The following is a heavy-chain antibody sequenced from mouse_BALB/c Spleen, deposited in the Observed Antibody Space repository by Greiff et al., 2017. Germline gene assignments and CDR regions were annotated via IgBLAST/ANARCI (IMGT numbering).Heavy chain of an antibody. V-gene: IGHV1-9*01. CDR2: ILPGSGST. CDR3: ARWDPNWYVDV. D-gene: IGHD4-1*01. Sequence: QVQLQQSGAELMKPGASVKISCKATGYTLSSYWIEWVKQRPGHGLEWIGEILPGSGSTNYNEKFKGKATFTADTSSNTAYMQLSSLTSEDSAVYYCARWDPNWYVDVWGAGTTVTVSS. CDR1: GYTLSSYW. J-gene: IGHJ1*01.